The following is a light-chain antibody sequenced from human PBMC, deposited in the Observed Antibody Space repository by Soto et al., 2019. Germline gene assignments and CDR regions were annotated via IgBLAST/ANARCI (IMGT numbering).Light chain of an antibody. J-gene: IGLJ2*01. CDR2: SNN. CDR3: AAWDDSLTGVV. Sequence: QSVLTQPPSASGTPGQRVTISCSGSSSNIGSNTVNWYQQLPGTAPKLLIYSNNQRHSGVPDRFSGSKSGTSASLAISGLQSEDEADYYCAAWDDSLTGVVFGGGTKLTVL. V-gene: IGLV1-44*01. CDR1: SSNIGSNT.